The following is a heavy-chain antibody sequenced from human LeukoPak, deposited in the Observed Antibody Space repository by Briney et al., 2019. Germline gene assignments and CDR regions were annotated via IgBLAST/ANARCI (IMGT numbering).Heavy chain of an antibody. CDR3: ARGGWFGELLRPFDY. V-gene: IGHV3-13*01. Sequence: GGSPRLSCAASGFTFSNYDMHWVRHATGKGLEWVSAIGTAGDTYYSGSVKGRFTISRENAKNSLYLQMNSLKAGDTAVYYCARGGWFGELLRPFDYWGQGSLVTVSS. D-gene: IGHD3-10*01. J-gene: IGHJ4*02. CDR1: GFTFSNYD. CDR2: IGTAGDT.